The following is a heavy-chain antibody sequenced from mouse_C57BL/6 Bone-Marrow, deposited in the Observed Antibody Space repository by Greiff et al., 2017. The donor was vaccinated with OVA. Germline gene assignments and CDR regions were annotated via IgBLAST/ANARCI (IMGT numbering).Heavy chain of an antibody. CDR1: GFTFSSYG. CDR2: ISSGGSYT. D-gene: IGHD1-1*01. CDR3: ARAIYYYGSSPYWYFDV. V-gene: IGHV5-6*01. Sequence: EVHLVESGGDLVKPGGSLKLSCAASGFTFSSYGMSWVRQTPDKRLEWVATISSGGSYTYYPDSVKGRFTISRDNAKNTLYLQMSSLKSEDTAMYYCARAIYYYGSSPYWYFDVWGTGTTVTVSS. J-gene: IGHJ1*03.